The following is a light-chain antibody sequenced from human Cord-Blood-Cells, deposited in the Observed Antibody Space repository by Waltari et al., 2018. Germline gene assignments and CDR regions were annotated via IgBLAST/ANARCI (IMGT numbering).Light chain of an antibody. Sequence: QSVLTQPPSVSAAPGQRVTISCTWSSSNIGAGYDLHWYQQLPGTAPKLLIYGNSNRPSGVPDRFSGSKSGTSASLAITGLQAEDEADYYCQSYDSSLSGYVVFGGGTKLTVL. CDR2: GNS. CDR3: QSYDSSLSGYVV. J-gene: IGLJ2*01. CDR1: SSNIGAGYD. V-gene: IGLV1-40*01.